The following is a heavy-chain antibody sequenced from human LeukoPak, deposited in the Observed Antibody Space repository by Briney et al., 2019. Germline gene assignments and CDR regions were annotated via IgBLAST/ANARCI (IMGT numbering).Heavy chain of an antibody. CDR2: INHSGST. Sequence: SETLSLTCAVYGGFFSGYYWSWISQPPGKGLEWIGEINHSGSTNYNPSLKSRVTISVDTSKNQFSLKLSSVTAADTAVYYCARFAGSWYRVAYYYGMDVWGQGTTVTVSS. CDR3: ARFAGSWYRVAYYYGMDV. CDR1: GGFFSGYY. V-gene: IGHV4-34*01. D-gene: IGHD6-13*01. J-gene: IGHJ6*02.